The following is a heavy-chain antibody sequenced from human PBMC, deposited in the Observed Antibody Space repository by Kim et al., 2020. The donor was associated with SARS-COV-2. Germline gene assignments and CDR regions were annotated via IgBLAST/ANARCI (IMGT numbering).Heavy chain of an antibody. CDR2: IYPSGST. Sequence: SETLSLTCTVSGGSVSSYYWSWIRQPAGKGLEWIGRIYPSGSTNYNPSLKSRVSMSEDTSKNQVSLKLSSVTAADTAVYYCARDQFSSSAFDNWFDPWGQGILVTVSS. V-gene: IGHV4-4*07. J-gene: IGHJ5*02. D-gene: IGHD6-6*01. CDR1: GGSVSSYY. CDR3: ARDQFSSSAFDNWFDP.